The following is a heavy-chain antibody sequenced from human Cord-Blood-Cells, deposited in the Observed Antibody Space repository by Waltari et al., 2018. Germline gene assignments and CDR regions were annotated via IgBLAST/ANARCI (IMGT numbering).Heavy chain of an antibody. D-gene: IGHD1-20*01. CDR3: ARAANWNAYYFDY. Sequence: QVQLVQSGSEVKKPGSSVKVSCKASGATLRSYAISWVRQAPGQGFEWKGEISPIFGTANYAQKFQGRVTITADESTSTAYMELSSLRSEDTAVYYCARAANWNAYYFDYWGQGTLVTVSS. CDR2: ISPIFGTA. J-gene: IGHJ4*02. CDR1: GATLRSYA. V-gene: IGHV1-69*01.